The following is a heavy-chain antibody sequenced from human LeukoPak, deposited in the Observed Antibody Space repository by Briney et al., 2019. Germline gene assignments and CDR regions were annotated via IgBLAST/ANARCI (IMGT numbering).Heavy chain of an antibody. Sequence: ASVKVSCKASGYIFTDYYMHWVRQAPGQELGWMGRINPNSGGTNYAQKFQGRVTMTRDTSISTAYTELSSLRSEDTAVYYCARAPPIGATYSFDYWGQGTLVTVSS. CDR2: INPNSGGT. CDR1: GYIFTDYY. CDR3: ARAPPIGATYSFDY. J-gene: IGHJ4*02. V-gene: IGHV1/OR15-1*03. D-gene: IGHD4/OR15-4a*01.